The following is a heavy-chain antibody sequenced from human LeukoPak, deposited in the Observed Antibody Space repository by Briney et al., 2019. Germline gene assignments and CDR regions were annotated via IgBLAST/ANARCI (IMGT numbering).Heavy chain of an antibody. J-gene: IGHJ5*02. CDR2: IYPGDSDT. D-gene: IGHD3-10*01. V-gene: IGHV5-51*01. Sequence: GESLKISCKGSGYSFTSYWIGWVRQMPGKGLEWMGIIYPGDSDTRYSPSFQGQVTISADESISTAYLQWSSLKASDTAMYYCARVSQNGYYGRTNNWFDPWGQGTLVTVSS. CDR3: ARVSQNGYYGRTNNWFDP. CDR1: GYSFTSYW.